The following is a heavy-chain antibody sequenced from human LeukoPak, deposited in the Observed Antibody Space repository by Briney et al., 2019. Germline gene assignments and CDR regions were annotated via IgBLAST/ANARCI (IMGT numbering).Heavy chain of an antibody. CDR1: GGSFSGYY. D-gene: IGHD3-10*01. V-gene: IGHV4-34*01. Sequence: SETLSLTCAVYGGSFSGYYWSWIRQPPGKGLEWIGEINHSGSTNYNPSLKSRVTISVDTSKNQFSLKLSSVTAADTAVYYCARGSTGDYFDYWGQGTLVTVSS. CDR2: INHSGST. CDR3: ARGSTGDYFDY. J-gene: IGHJ4*02.